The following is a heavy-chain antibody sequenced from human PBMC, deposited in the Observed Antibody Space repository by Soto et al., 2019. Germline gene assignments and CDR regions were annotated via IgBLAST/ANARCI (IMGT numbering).Heavy chain of an antibody. Sequence: GGSLRLSCAASGFTVSSNYMSWVRQAPGKGLEWVSVIYSGGSTYYADSVKGRFTISRHNSKNTLYLQMNSLRAEDTAVYYCARAGSPIHPRYYYMDVWGKGTTVTVSS. CDR2: IYSGGST. CDR1: GFTVSSNY. V-gene: IGHV3-53*04. D-gene: IGHD3-10*01. CDR3: ARAGSPIHPRYYYMDV. J-gene: IGHJ6*03.